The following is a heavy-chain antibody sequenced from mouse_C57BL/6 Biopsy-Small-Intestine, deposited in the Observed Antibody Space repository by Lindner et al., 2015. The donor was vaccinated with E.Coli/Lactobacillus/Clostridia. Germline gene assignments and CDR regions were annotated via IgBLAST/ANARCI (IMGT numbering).Heavy chain of an antibody. CDR1: GYTFTAYW. CDR3: ARRGYYYNSGGFLDY. J-gene: IGHJ2*01. Sequence: VQLQESGAEQMKPGASVKLSCKATGYTFTAYWIEWIRQRPGHGLEWIGETSPRSDGTNYNEKFKGKATFTADPSSNTAYMQLSSLTIEDSAIYYCARRGYYYNSGGFLDYWGQGTTLTVSS. D-gene: IGHD1-1*01. CDR2: TSPRSDGT. V-gene: IGHV1-9*01.